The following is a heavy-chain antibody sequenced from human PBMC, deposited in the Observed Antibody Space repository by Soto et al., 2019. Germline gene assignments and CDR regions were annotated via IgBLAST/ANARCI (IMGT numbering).Heavy chain of an antibody. J-gene: IGHJ4*02. Sequence: EVQLMESGGGLVQPGGSLRLSCVASEFSFSSYALNWVRQAPGKGLEWVSAISATGTTTYYADSVKGRFTISRDNSKRTLFLLMDSLSPEDTAVYYCATFSSPFDFWGQGTLVTVSS. CDR3: ATFSSPFDF. V-gene: IGHV3-23*01. D-gene: IGHD6-13*01. CDR1: EFSFSSYA. CDR2: ISATGTTT.